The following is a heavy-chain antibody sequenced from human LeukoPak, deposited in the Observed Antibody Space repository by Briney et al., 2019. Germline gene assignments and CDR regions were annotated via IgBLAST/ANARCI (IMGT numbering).Heavy chain of an antibody. CDR3: ARDDALVATGSLDY. Sequence: ASVKVSCKPSGYTFTSYGINWVRQAPGQGLEWMGWISAYNGNTNYAQKLQGRVTMTTDTSTSTAYMELRSLRSDDTAVYYCARDDALVATGSLDYWGQGTLVTVSS. CDR1: GYTFTSYG. D-gene: IGHD5-12*01. J-gene: IGHJ4*02. CDR2: ISAYNGNT. V-gene: IGHV1-18*01.